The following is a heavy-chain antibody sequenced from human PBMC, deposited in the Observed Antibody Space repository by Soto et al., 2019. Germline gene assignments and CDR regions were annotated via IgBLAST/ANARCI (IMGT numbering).Heavy chain of an antibody. V-gene: IGHV3-11*01. CDR2: ISSSGSTI. Sequence: QVQLVESGGGLVKPGGSLRLSCAASGFTFSDYYMSWIRQAPGKGLEWVSYISSSGSTIYYADSVKGRFTISRDNAKNSLDLQMNRHRAEDTGVYYCARERGRAYYYYSMDVWGQGTTVTVSS. CDR3: ARERGRAYYYYSMDV. J-gene: IGHJ6*03. CDR1: GFTFSDYY.